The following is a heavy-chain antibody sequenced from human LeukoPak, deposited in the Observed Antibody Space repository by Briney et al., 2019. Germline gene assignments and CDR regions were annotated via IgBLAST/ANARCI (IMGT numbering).Heavy chain of an antibody. CDR3: AKDMVRGSGNDAFDI. V-gene: IGHV3-9*01. Sequence: GGSLRLSCAASGFTFSSYAMHWVRQAPGKGLEWVSGISWNSGSIGYADSVKGRFTISRDNAKNSLYLQMNSLRAEDTALYYCAKDMVRGSGNDAFDIWGQGTMVTVSS. D-gene: IGHD3-10*01. CDR1: GFTFSSYA. CDR2: ISWNSGSI. J-gene: IGHJ3*02.